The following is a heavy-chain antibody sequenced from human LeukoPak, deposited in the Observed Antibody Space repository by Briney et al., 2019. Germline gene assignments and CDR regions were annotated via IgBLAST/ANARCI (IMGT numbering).Heavy chain of an antibody. J-gene: IGHJ4*02. D-gene: IGHD1-20*01. CDR1: GYTFTGYY. V-gene: IGHV1-2*02. Sequence: ASVKVSCKASGYTFTGYYMHWARQAPGQGLEWMGWINPNSGGTNYAQKFQGRVTMTRDTSISTAYMELSRLRSDDTAMYYCARAPLYNWNPFDYWGQGILVTVSS. CDR3: ARAPLYNWNPFDY. CDR2: INPNSGGT.